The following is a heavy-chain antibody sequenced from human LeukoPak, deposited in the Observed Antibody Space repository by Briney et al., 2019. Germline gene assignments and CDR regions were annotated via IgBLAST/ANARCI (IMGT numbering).Heavy chain of an antibody. V-gene: IGHV4-39*01. D-gene: IGHD2-15*01. CDR1: GGSISSRSYY. CDR3: ARQGYCSGGSCYPEAAFDI. J-gene: IGHJ3*02. CDR2: IYFSGST. Sequence: PSETLSLTCTVSGGSISSRSYYWGWIRQPPGKGLEWTGSIYFSGSTYYNPSLKSRVTISADTSKNQFSLKLSSVTAADTAVYYCARQGYCSGGSCYPEAAFDIWGQGTMVTVSS.